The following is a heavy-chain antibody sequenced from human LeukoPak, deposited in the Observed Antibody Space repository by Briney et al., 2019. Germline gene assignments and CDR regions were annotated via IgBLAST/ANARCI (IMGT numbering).Heavy chain of an antibody. CDR3: ARGDSSGYYEGAFDI. D-gene: IGHD3-22*01. CDR1: GYTFTGYY. CDR2: INPNSGGT. V-gene: IGHV1-2*02. J-gene: IGHJ3*02. Sequence: GASVKVSCKASGYTFTGYYMHWVRQAPGQGLEWMGWINPNSGGTNYAQKFQGRVTMTRDTSISTAYMELSRLRSDDTAVYYCARGDSSGYYEGAFDIWGQGTMVTVSS.